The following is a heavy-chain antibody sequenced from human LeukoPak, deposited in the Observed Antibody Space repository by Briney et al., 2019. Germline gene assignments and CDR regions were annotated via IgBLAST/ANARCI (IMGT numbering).Heavy chain of an antibody. CDR3: AREPIAVAGSNWFDP. CDR1: GGSISSGGYY. V-gene: IGHV4-31*03. Sequence: PSETLSLTCTVSGGSISSGGYYWSWLRQHPGKGLEWIGYIYYSGSTYYNPSLKSRVAISVDTSKNQFSLKLSSVTAADTAVYYCAREPIAVAGSNWFDPWGQGTLVTVSS. CDR2: IYYSGST. D-gene: IGHD6-19*01. J-gene: IGHJ5*02.